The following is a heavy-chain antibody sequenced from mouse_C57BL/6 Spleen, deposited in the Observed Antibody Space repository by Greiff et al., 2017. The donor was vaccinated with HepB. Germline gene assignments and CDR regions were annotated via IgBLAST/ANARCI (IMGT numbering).Heavy chain of an antibody. V-gene: IGHV5-9-1*02. CDR3: TRDGVYVFDY. D-gene: IGHD1-1*01. CDR1: GFTFSSYA. Sequence: EVHLVESGEGLVKPGGSLKLSCAASGFTFSSYAMSWVRQTPEKRLEWVAYISSGGDYIYYADTVKGRFTISRDNARNTLYLQMSSLQSEDTAMYYCTRDGVYVFDYWGQGTTLTVSS. CDR2: ISSGGDYI. J-gene: IGHJ2*01.